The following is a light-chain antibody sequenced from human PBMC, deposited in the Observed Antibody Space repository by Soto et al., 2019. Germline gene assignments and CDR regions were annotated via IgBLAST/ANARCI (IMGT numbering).Light chain of an antibody. CDR1: QSVTSSC. CDR3: QQCGGSPLFS. V-gene: IGKV3-20*01. Sequence: EIVLTQSPGTLSLSPGERATLSCTASQSVTSSCLAWYQRRPGRAPRLLIHTTSIRATDSPDRFSGSGSGTDFTLTISRLEPEDSGVYYCQQCGGSPLFSFGPGTRVDI. J-gene: IGKJ3*01. CDR2: TTS.